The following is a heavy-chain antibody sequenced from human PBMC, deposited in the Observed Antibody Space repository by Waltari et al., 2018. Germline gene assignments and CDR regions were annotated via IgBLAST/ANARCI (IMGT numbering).Heavy chain of an antibody. CDR1: GGTFSSYA. D-gene: IGHD3-3*02. Sequence: QVQLVQSGAEVKKPGSSVKVSCKASGGTFSSYAISWVRQAPGQGLEWMGGIIPIFGTANYAQKFQGRVTITTDESTSTAYMELSSLRSEDTAVYYCARDRPLTPFPRFDPWGQGTLVTVSS. V-gene: IGHV1-69*05. J-gene: IGHJ5*02. CDR2: IIPIFGTA. CDR3: ARDRPLTPFPRFDP.